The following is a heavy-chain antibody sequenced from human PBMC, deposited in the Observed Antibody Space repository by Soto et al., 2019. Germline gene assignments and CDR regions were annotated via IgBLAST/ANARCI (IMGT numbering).Heavy chain of an antibody. CDR2: IYWDDDQ. Sequence: QITLKESGPTLVNPTQTLPLTCTFSGFSLTTRGVGVGWIRQPPGKALEWLALIYWDDDQRYSPSLKNRLTVTKDTSKNQVVLTMTNMDPVDTGTYYCARRRIYDGYDSWGQGTLVTVSS. D-gene: IGHD5-12*01. V-gene: IGHV2-5*02. J-gene: IGHJ4*02. CDR3: ARRRIYDGYDS. CDR1: GFSLTTRGVG.